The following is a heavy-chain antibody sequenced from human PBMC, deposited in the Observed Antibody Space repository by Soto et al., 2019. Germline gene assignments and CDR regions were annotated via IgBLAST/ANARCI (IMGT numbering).Heavy chain of an antibody. CDR2: INSDGTST. Sequence: VGSLRLSCAASGFTLSSDWMHWVRQAPGKGLVWVSRINSDGTSTNYADSVKGRFTISRDNAKKTLYLQMNSLRAEDTAVYYCARDRSRSAPLDYWGQGTLVTVSS. D-gene: IGHD6-19*01. V-gene: IGHV3-74*01. CDR1: GFTLSSDW. J-gene: IGHJ4*02. CDR3: ARDRSRSAPLDY.